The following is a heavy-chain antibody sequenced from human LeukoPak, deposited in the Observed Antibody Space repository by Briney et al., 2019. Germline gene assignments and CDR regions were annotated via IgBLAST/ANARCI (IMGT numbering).Heavy chain of an antibody. Sequence: PSETLSLTCTVSGGSISSSSYYWGWIRQPPGKGLEWIGSIYYSGSTYYNPSLKSRVIISVDTSKNQFSLKLSSVTAADTAVYYCARAVRLYDILTGYYEGNYYFDYWGQGTLVTVSS. CDR2: IYYSGST. J-gene: IGHJ4*02. V-gene: IGHV4-39*07. CDR3: ARAVRLYDILTGYYEGNYYFDY. CDR1: GGSISSSSYY. D-gene: IGHD3-9*01.